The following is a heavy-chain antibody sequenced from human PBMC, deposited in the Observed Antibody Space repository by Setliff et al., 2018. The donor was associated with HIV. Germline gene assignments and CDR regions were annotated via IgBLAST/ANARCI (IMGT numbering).Heavy chain of an antibody. CDR2: ISYDGSYK. CDR1: GFTFGDYA. J-gene: IGHJ3*01. Sequence: GGSLRLSCAASGFTFGDYAIHWVRQAPGKGLEWVTVISYDGSYKNYADSVKGRFTISRDNSKNTVFVQMNSLRADDTATYYCVRDLTTIVTRKVFAFWGQGTMVTVSS. V-gene: IGHV3-30*04. D-gene: IGHD4-4*01. CDR3: VRDLTTIVTRKVFAF.